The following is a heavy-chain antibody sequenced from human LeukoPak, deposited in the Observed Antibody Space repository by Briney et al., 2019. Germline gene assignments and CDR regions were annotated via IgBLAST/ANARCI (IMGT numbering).Heavy chain of an antibody. Sequence: SQTLSLTCAVYSGSFIVYYWGWIRQPPGEGRGWSGEIKHSVSTNNNTSLKTRVPISVDTSKNHFSLKLSSVNAADTAVYYCARVVTTGTTVFYYYYGMDVWGQGTTVTVSS. CDR1: SGSFIVYY. CDR3: ARVVTTGTTVFYYYYGMDV. J-gene: IGHJ6*02. V-gene: IGHV4-34*01. CDR2: IKHSVST. D-gene: IGHD1-1*01.